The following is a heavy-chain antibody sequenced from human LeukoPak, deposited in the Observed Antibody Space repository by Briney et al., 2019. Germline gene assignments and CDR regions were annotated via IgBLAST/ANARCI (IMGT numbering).Heavy chain of an antibody. J-gene: IGHJ6*02. V-gene: IGHV4-4*07. CDR3: ARDRRPRAVAGAYISYGMDV. CDR1: GGSTNNYF. D-gene: IGHD6-19*01. CDR2: VNPYGTS. Sequence: SETLSLTCSVSGGSTNNYFWSWIRQSAGKGLEWIGRVNPYGTSNYNPSLKSRVTMSVDESKNLVSLRLTSLTAANTAVYYCARDRRPRAVAGAYISYGMDVWGQGTTVTVSS.